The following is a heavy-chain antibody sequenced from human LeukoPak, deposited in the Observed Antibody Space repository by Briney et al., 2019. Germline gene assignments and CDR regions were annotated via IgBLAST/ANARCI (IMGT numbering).Heavy chain of an antibody. J-gene: IGHJ4*02. V-gene: IGHV1-18*01. CDR3: ARDQVSVAGKSFDY. Sequence: ASVKVSCKATGYNFPTYGVSWVRQAPGQGLQWIAWISGYSGNTVYAQKFQGRVTVTTDTSTKTADMELRSLSCDDTALYYCARDQVSVAGKSFDYWGQGTLVTVSS. CDR2: ISGYSGNT. CDR1: GYNFPTYG. D-gene: IGHD6-19*01.